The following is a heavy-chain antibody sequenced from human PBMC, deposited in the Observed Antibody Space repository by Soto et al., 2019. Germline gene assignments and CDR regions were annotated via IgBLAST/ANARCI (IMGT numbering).Heavy chain of an antibody. D-gene: IGHD3-10*01. CDR3: ARHWDYGSGSYYNWFDP. CDR1: GGSISSSSYY. J-gene: IGHJ5*02. V-gene: IGHV4-39*01. Sequence: PSETLSLTCTVSGGSISSSSYYWGWIRQPPGKGLEWIGSIYYSGSTYYNPSLKSRVTISVDTSKNQFSLKLSSVTAADTAVYYCARHWDYGSGSYYNWFDPWGQGTLVTVSS. CDR2: IYYSGST.